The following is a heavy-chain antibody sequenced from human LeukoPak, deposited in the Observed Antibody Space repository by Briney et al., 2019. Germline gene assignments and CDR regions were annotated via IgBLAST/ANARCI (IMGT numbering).Heavy chain of an antibody. CDR2: INPSGGST. D-gene: IGHD3-22*01. V-gene: IGHV1-46*01. CDR3: AREALYYDSSGYYYRGYGY. J-gene: IGHJ4*02. CDR1: GYTFTGYY. Sequence: ASVKVSCKASGYTFTGYYMHWVRQAPGQGLEWMGIINPSGGSTSYAQKFQGRVTMTRDTSTSTVYMELSSLRSEDTAVYYCAREALYYDSSGYYYRGYGYWGQGTLVTVSS.